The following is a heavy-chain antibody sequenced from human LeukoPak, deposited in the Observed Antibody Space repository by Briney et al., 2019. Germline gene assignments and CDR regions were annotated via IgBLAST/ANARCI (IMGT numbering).Heavy chain of an antibody. Sequence: GGSLRLSCATSGFTFSINAMSWVRRAPGRGLEWVSVISDSGDSTNYADSVKGRFTISRDNSKNTAYLQMNSLRVEDTAVYYCAKVGIVVGGDYYDYWGQGTLVTVSS. J-gene: IGHJ4*02. CDR3: AKVGIVVGGDYYDY. CDR1: GFTFSINA. CDR2: ISDSGDST. V-gene: IGHV3-23*01. D-gene: IGHD2/OR15-2a*01.